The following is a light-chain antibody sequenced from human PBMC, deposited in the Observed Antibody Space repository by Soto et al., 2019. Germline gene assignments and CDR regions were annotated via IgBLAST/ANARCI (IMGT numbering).Light chain of an antibody. CDR1: QSIGAS. CDR2: KAS. V-gene: IGKV1-5*03. CDR3: QQYNSSPLT. Sequence: DIQMTQSPSTLYASVVDRVTITCRASQSIGASLAWFQQKPGKAPNLLIYKASSLESGVPSRFSGSGSGTEFTLTISTLQPDDFATYYCQQYNSSPLTFGGGTKVEIK. J-gene: IGKJ4*01.